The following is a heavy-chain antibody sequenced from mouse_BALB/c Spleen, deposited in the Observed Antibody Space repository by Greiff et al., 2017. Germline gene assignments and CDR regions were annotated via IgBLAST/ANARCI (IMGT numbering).Heavy chain of an antibody. CDR2: IWAGGST. J-gene: IGHJ1*01. CDR3: ARYITTAMDWYFDV. CDR1: GFSLTSYG. Sequence: VHLVESGPGLVAPSQSLSITCTVSGFSLTSYGVHWVRQPPGKGLEWLGVIWAGGSTNYNSALMSRLSISKDNSKSQVFLKMNSLQTDDTAMYYCARYITTAMDWYFDVWGAGTTVTVSS. V-gene: IGHV2-9*02. D-gene: IGHD1-2*01.